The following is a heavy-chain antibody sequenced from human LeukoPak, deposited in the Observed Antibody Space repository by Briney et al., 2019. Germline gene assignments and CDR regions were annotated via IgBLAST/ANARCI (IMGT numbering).Heavy chain of an antibody. V-gene: IGHV3-23*01. CDR3: AKDMALSGYDYYYYGMDV. J-gene: IGHJ6*02. Sequence: GGSLRLSCAASGFTFSSYAMSWVRRAPGKGLEWVSAISGSGGSTYYADSVKGRFTISRDNSKNTLYLQMNSLRAEDTAVYYCAKDMALSGYDYYYYGMDVWGQGTTVTVSS. CDR2: ISGSGGST. D-gene: IGHD5-12*01. CDR1: GFTFSSYA.